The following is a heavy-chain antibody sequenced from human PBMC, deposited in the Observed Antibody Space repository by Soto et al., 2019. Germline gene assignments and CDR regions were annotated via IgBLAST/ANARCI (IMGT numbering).Heavy chain of an antibody. V-gene: IGHV1-69*13. CDR1: GGTFSSYA. J-gene: IGHJ4*02. CDR3: ARGNGYYDSSGYYFIS. D-gene: IGHD3-22*01. CDR2: IIPIFGTA. Sequence: SVKVSCKASGGTFSSYAISWVRQAPGQGLEWMGGIIPIFGTANYAQKFQGRVTITADESTSTAYMELSSLRSEDTAVYYCARGNGYYDSSGYYFISWGQGTLVTSPQ.